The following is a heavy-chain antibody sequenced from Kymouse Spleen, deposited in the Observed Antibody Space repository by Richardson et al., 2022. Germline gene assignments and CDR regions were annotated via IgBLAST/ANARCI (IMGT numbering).Heavy chain of an antibody. CDR3: ARDEAHDFWSGYSHYYYYGMDV. CDR1: GFTFSSYS. D-gene: IGHD3-3*01. J-gene: IGHJ6*02. CDR2: ISSSSSYI. V-gene: IGHV3-21*03. Sequence: EVQLVESGGGLVKPGGSLRLSCAASGFTFSSYSMNWVRQAPGKGLEWVSSISSSSSYIYYADSVKGRFTISRDNAKNSLYLQMNSLRAEDTAVYYCARDEAHDFWSGYSHYYYYGMDVWGQGTTVTVSS.